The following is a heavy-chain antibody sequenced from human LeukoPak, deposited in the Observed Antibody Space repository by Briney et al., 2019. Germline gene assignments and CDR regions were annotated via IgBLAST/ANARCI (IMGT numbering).Heavy chain of an antibody. D-gene: IGHD2-2*01. CDR1: GFTFSSYW. CDR3: ARDDCSSISCYHNWFDP. V-gene: IGHV3-7*01. CDR2: IKQDGSGK. Sequence: GGSLRLSCAASGFTFSSYWMSWVRQAPGKGLEWVANIKQDGSGKYYVDSVKGRFTISRDNAKNSLYPQMNSLRAEDTAVYYCARDDCSSISCYHNWFDPWGQGTLVTVSS. J-gene: IGHJ5*02.